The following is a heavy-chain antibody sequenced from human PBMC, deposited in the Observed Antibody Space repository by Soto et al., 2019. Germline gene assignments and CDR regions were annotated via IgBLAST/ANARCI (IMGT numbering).Heavy chain of an antibody. Sequence: SETLSLTCAVYGGSFSGYSWSWIRQPPGKGLEWIGEINHSGSTNYNPSLKSRVTISVDTSKNQFSLKLSSVTAADTAVYYCARCLAFYYGSGSHYGMDVLGDGPPVTV. CDR1: GGSFSGYS. V-gene: IGHV4-34*01. J-gene: IGHJ6*02. CDR3: ARCLAFYYGSGSHYGMDV. D-gene: IGHD3-10*01. CDR2: INHSGST.